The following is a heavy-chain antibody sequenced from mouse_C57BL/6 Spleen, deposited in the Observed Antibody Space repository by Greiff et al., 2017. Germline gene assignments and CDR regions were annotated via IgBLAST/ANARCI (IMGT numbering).Heavy chain of an antibody. CDR3: ARSPGGPWYFDV. CDR2: IHPNSGST. J-gene: IGHJ1*03. CDR1: GYTFTSYW. V-gene: IGHV1-64*01. Sequence: QVQLKQPGAELVKPGASVKLSCKASGYTFTSYWMHWVKQRPGQGLEWIGMIHPNSGSTNYNEKFKSKATLTVDKSSSTAYMQLSSLTSEDSAVYYCARSPGGPWYFDVWGTGTTVTVSS.